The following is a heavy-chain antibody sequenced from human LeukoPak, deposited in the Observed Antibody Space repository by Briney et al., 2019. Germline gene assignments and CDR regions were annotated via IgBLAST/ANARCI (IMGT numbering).Heavy chain of an antibody. CDR1: GYTFTSYD. Sequence: ASVKVSCKASGYTFTSYDINWVRQAPGQGLEWMGWINPNSGGTNYAQKFQGRVTMTRDTSISTAYMELSRLRSDDTAVYYCARRTDSSFDAFDIWGQGTMVTVSS. J-gene: IGHJ3*02. CDR3: ARRTDSSFDAFDI. CDR2: INPNSGGT. D-gene: IGHD6-6*01. V-gene: IGHV1-2*02.